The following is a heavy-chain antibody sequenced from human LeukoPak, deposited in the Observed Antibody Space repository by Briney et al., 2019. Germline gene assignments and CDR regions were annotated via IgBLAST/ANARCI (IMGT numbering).Heavy chain of an antibody. CDR3: ARDLAGYSSGWYYFDY. D-gene: IGHD6-19*01. Sequence: GASVKVSCKASGYTFIDYYIHWVRQAPGQGLEWMGRINPNSGGTSYAQKFQDRVTMTRDASISTAYMALSRLRSDDTAVYYCARDLAGYSSGWYYFDYWGQGTLSPSPQ. J-gene: IGHJ4*02. CDR1: GYTFIDYY. V-gene: IGHV1-2*06. CDR2: INPNSGGT.